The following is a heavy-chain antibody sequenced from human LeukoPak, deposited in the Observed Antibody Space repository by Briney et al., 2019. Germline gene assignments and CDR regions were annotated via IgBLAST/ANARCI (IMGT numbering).Heavy chain of an antibody. J-gene: IGHJ4*02. V-gene: IGHV1-8*01. CDR1: GYTFTSYD. CDR3: ARGSQIAAAGTVDY. D-gene: IGHD6-13*01. CDR2: MNPNSGNT. Sequence: ASVKVSCKASGYTFTSYDINWVRQATGQGLEWMGWMNPNSGNTGYAQKFQGRVTMTRNTSISTAYMELSSLRSEDTAVYYCARGSQIAAAGTVDYWGQGTLVTVSS.